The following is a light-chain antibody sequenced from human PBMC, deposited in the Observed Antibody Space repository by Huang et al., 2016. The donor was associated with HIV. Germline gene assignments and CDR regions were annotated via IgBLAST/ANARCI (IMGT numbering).Light chain of an antibody. V-gene: IGKV3-11*01. CDR2: DAS. J-gene: IGKJ4*01. CDR3: QQRSNWAPIT. Sequence: EIVLTQSPATLSLSPGERATLSCRASQSVSSYLAWYQQKPGHAPRLLIYDASNWATGIPARFSGSGSETDFTLTISSLEPEDFAVYYCQQRSNWAPITFGGGTKVEIK. CDR1: QSVSSY.